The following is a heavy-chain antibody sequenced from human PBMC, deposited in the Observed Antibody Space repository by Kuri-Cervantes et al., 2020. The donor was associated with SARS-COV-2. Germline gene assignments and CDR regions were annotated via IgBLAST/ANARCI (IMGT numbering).Heavy chain of an antibody. J-gene: IGHJ5*02. V-gene: IGHV1-46*01. CDR3: ARVDFENVWGSHRTGGWFDP. D-gene: IGHD3-16*02. Sequence: ASVKVSCKASGYTFTRYDINWVRQAPGQGLEWMGIINPSGGSTSYAQKFQGRVTMTRDTSTSTVYMEMRSLRSDDTAVYYCARVDFENVWGSHRTGGWFDPWGQGTLVTVSS. CDR1: GYTFTRYD. CDR2: INPSGGST.